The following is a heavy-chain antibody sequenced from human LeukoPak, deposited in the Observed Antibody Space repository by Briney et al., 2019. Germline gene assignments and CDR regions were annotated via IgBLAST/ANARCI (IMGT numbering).Heavy chain of an antibody. J-gene: IGHJ4*02. V-gene: IGHV4-61*01. CDR3: ASVRSGRYYFDY. D-gene: IGHD5-24*01. CDR2: IYYSGST. CDR1: GXSVSSGSYY. Sequence: SETLSLTCTVSGXSVSSGSYYWSWIRQPPGKGLESIGYIYYSGSTNYSPSLKSRVTISVDTSKNQFSLKLTSVTAADTAVYYCASVRSGRYYFDYWGQGTLVTVSS.